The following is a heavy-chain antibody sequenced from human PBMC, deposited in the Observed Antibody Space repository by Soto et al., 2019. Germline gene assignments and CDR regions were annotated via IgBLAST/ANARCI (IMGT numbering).Heavy chain of an antibody. J-gene: IGHJ6*02. CDR2: INPNSGGT. Sequence: ASVKVSCKASGYTFTGYYMHWVRQAPGQGLEWMGWINPNSGGTNYAQKFQGWVTMTGDTSISTAYMELSRLRSDDTAVYYCARAFSSSLVGYYYYGMDVWGQGTTVTVSS. D-gene: IGHD6-6*01. V-gene: IGHV1-2*04. CDR1: GYTFTGYY. CDR3: ARAFSSSLVGYYYYGMDV.